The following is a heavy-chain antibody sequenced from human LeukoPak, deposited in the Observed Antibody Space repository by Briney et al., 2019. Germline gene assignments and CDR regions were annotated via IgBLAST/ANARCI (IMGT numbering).Heavy chain of an antibody. CDR1: GGTFSSYA. CDR2: IIPILGIA. D-gene: IGHD4-17*01. Sequence: ASVKVSCKASGGTFSSYAISWVRQAPGQGLEWMGRIIPILGIANYAQKFQGRVTTTADKSTSTAYMELSSLRSEDTAVYYCARVPAYYGDYERAYYGMDVWGQGTTVTVSS. J-gene: IGHJ6*02. V-gene: IGHV1-69*04. CDR3: ARVPAYYGDYERAYYGMDV.